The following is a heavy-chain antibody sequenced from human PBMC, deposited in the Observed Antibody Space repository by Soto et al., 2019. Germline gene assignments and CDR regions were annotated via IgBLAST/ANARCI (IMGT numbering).Heavy chain of an antibody. CDR2: IKRDGSDI. D-gene: IGHD2-15*01. Sequence: EVQLVESRGGLVQPGGSLRVSCAASGFTFSDHWMSWVRQAPGKGLEFVANIKRDGSDIFYVDSVRGRFTISRDNANNALYLQMSSLRAEDTAVYYCTRGYCPGGSCYYEYYFDQWGQGTLVTVSS. CDR3: TRGYCPGGSCYYEYYFDQ. V-gene: IGHV3-7*03. CDR1: GFTFSDHW. J-gene: IGHJ4*02.